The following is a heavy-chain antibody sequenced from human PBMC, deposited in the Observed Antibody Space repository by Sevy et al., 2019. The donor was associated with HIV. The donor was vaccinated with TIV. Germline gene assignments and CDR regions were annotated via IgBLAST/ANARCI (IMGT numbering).Heavy chain of an antibody. Sequence: GGSLRLSCAASGCTFSANWMNWVRQAPGKGLEWVANIKGDGSDKQYVDSVEGRFTISRDNAKNLLYLQMNSLRVEDTAFCYCSHETFGRFESWRQGTLVTVSS. V-gene: IGHV3-7*01. CDR3: SHETFGRFES. CDR1: GCTFSANW. D-gene: IGHD3-16*01. J-gene: IGHJ1*01. CDR2: IKGDGSDK.